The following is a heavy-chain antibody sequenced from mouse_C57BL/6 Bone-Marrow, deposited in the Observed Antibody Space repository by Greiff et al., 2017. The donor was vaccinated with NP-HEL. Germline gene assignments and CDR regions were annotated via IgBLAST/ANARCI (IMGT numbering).Heavy chain of an antibody. CDR2: INPSTGGT. CDR3: ASQSKRDYYAMDY. D-gene: IGHD2-5*01. Sequence: VQPQQSGPELVKPGASVKISCKASGYSFTGYYMNWVKQSPEKSLEWIGEINPSTGGTTYNQKFKAKATLTVDKSSSTAYMQLKSLTSEDSAVYYCASQSKRDYYAMDYWGQGTSVTVSS. CDR1: GYSFTGYY. V-gene: IGHV1-42*01. J-gene: IGHJ4*01.